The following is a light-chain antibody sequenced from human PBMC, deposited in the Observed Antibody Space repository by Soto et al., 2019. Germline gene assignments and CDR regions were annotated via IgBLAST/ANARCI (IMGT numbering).Light chain of an antibody. CDR2: GAS. V-gene: IGKV3-20*01. CDR3: QQYGGSLT. CDR1: QRVSSTF. J-gene: IGKJ4*01. Sequence: EVVLTQSPATLSLSPGERATLSCRASQRVSSTFLAWYQQKPGQAPRLLIYGASSRATGIPDRFSGSGSGTDFTLTIRRLEPEDLALYYCQQYGGSLTFGGGTKVEIK.